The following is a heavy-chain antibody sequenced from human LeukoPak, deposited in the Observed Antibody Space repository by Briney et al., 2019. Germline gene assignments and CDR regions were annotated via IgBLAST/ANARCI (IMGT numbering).Heavy chain of an antibody. V-gene: IGHV1-18*01. CDR3: AREAFTTVTSATDAFDI. J-gene: IGHJ3*02. CDR1: GYTFTSYG. D-gene: IGHD4-17*01. CDR2: ISAYNGNT. Sequence: ASVKVSCKASGYTFTSYGISWVRQAPGQGLEWMGWISAYNGNTNYAQKLQGRVTMTRDTSISTAYMELSRLRSDDTAVFYCAREAFTTVTSATDAFDIWGQGTMVTVS.